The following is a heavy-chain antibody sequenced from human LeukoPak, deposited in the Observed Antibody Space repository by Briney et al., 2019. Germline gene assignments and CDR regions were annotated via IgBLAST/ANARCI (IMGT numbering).Heavy chain of an antibody. V-gene: IGHV3-53*01. D-gene: IGHD1-1*01. Sequence: GGSLRLSCAASGFTVSSNYMSWVRQAPGKGLEWVSVVYSGGSTNYADSVKGRFTISRDNSKNSLYLQMNSLRDEDTAVYYCARDQLEPHYYYYGMDVWGQGTTVTVSS. CDR1: GFTVSSNY. CDR3: ARDQLEPHYYYYGMDV. J-gene: IGHJ6*02. CDR2: VYSGGST.